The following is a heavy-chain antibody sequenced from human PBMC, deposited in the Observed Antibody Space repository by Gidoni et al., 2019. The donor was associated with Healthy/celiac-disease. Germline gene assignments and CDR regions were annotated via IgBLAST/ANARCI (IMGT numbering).Heavy chain of an antibody. CDR2: IKWNGGST. D-gene: IGHD3-22*01. CDR3: AREGRHYYDSSGYPSNAFDI. CDR1: GFTFDDYG. Sequence: EVQLVESGGGVVRPGGSMRLSCAAPGFTFDDYGMSWVRQAQGKGQGWVSSIKWNGGSTGYTDSVKGRFTISRDNAKNSLYLQMNRLRAEDTALYYCAREGRHYYDSSGYPSNAFDIWGQGTMVTVSS. J-gene: IGHJ3*02. V-gene: IGHV3-20*04.